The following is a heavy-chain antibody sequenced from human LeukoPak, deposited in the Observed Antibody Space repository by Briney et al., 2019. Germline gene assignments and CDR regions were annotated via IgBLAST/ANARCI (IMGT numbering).Heavy chain of an antibody. J-gene: IGHJ4*02. V-gene: IGHV3-30*02. Sequence: GGSLRLSCAASGFTFSSYGIHWVRQAPGKGLEWVAFIRYDGSNKYYADSVKGRFTISRDNSKNTLYLQMNSQRAEDTAVYYCAKARSYYDSSGYDCWGQGTLVTVSS. CDR1: GFTFSSYG. CDR2: IRYDGSNK. D-gene: IGHD3-22*01. CDR3: AKARSYYDSSGYDC.